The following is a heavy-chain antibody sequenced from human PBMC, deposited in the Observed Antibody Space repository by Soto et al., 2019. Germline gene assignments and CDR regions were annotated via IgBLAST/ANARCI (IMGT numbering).Heavy chain of an antibody. J-gene: IGHJ4*02. Sequence: ASVKVSCKASGYTLTSYAMHWVRQAPGQRLERMGWINAGNGNTKYSQKFQGRVTITRDTSASTAYMELSSLRSEDTAVYYCAREVRGGDFDYWGQGTLVTVSS. CDR2: INAGNGNT. CDR3: AREVRGGDFDY. CDR1: GYTLTSYA. V-gene: IGHV1-3*01.